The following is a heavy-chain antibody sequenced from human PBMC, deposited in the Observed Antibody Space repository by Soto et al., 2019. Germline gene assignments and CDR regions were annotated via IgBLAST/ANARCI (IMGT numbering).Heavy chain of an antibody. CDR3: ASAHAHTLPFEY. V-gene: IGHV4-59*01. CDR1: GGSIRNVY. CDR2: IFHSGNA. Sequence: SETLSLTCTVSGGSIRNVYWSWIRQSPGKRLEWIGFIFHSGNAKYNTSLKSRVTISVDTSKNKFSLSMDYVTAADTAVYLCASAHAHTLPFEYWGQGNLVTVS. J-gene: IGHJ4*01. D-gene: IGHD2-15*01.